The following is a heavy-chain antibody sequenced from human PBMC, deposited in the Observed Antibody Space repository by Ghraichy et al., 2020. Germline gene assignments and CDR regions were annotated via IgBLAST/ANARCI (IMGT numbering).Heavy chain of an antibody. CDR2: INPNSGGT. D-gene: IGHD5-24*01. J-gene: IGHJ4*02. V-gene: IGHV1-2*06. Sequence: GESLNISCKASGYTFTGYYMHWVRQAPGQGLEWMGRINPNSGGTNYAQKFQGRVTMTRDTSISTAYMELSRLRSDDTAVYYCARSGRDGYSTDYWGQGTLVTVSS. CDR3: ARSGRDGYSTDY. CDR1: GYTFTGYY.